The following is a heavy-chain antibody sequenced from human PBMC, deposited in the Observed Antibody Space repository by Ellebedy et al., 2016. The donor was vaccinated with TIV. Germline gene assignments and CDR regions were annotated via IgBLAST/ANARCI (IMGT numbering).Heavy chain of an antibody. V-gene: IGHV3-53*01. CDR3: ARDRVGATT. CDR2: IYSGGST. Sequence: GESLKISCAASGFTFSNAWMNWVRQAPGKGLEWVSVIYSGGSTYYADSVKGRFTISRDNSKNTLYLQMNSLRAEDTAVYYCARDRVGATTWGQGTLVTVSS. D-gene: IGHD1-26*01. CDR1: GFTFSNAW. J-gene: IGHJ4*02.